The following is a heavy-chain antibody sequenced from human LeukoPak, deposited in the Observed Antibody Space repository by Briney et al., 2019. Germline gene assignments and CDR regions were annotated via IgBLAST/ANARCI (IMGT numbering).Heavy chain of an antibody. Sequence: GGSLRLSCAASGFTFSSYGMHWVRQAPGKGLEWVAVISYDGSNKYYADSVKGRFTISRDNSKNTLYLQMNSLRAEDTAVYYCAKDQGKQLWLGSETFDIWGQGTMVTVSS. CDR1: GFTFSSYG. CDR3: AKDQGKQLWLGSETFDI. J-gene: IGHJ3*02. CDR2: ISYDGSNK. D-gene: IGHD5-18*01. V-gene: IGHV3-30*18.